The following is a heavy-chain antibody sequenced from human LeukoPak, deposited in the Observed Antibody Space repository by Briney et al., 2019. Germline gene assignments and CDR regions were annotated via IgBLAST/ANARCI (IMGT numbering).Heavy chain of an antibody. Sequence: GGSLRLSCAASGYKFNSYAMVWVRQAPGKGLEWVSGITDSGGTTYYADSVKGRFTISRDNSKSTLYLQMNSLRAEDTAIYYCAKVLLPQVSTTYLECWGQGTLVTVSP. CDR2: ITDSGGTT. J-gene: IGHJ4*02. CDR3: AKVLLPQVSTTYLEC. V-gene: IGHV3-23*01. D-gene: IGHD5/OR15-5a*01. CDR1: GYKFNSYA.